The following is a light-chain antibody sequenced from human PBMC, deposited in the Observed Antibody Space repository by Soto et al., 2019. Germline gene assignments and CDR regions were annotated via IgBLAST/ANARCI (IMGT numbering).Light chain of an antibody. CDR3: AAWDDSLNGYV. CDR1: SPNIGSNT. Sequence: QSVLTQPPSASGTPGQRVTISCSGSSPNIGSNTVNWYQHLPGTAPKVLIYSDNQRPSGVPDRFSGSKSGTSASLAISGLQSEDEADYYCAAWDDSLNGYVFGSGTKVTVL. V-gene: IGLV1-44*01. CDR2: SDN. J-gene: IGLJ1*01.